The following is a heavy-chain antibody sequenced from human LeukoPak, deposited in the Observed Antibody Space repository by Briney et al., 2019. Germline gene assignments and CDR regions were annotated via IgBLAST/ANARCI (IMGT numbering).Heavy chain of an antibody. D-gene: IGHD2-15*01. CDR3: TTGSDCSGGSCYLYYYYYGMDV. Sequence: GGSLRLSCAASGFTFSNAWMSWVRQAPGKGLDSVGRIKSKTDGGTTDYAAPVKGRSTISRDDSKNTLYLQMNSLKTEDTAVYYCTTGSDCSGGSCYLYYYYYGMDVWGKGTTVTVSS. CDR1: GFTFSNAW. J-gene: IGHJ6*04. V-gene: IGHV3-15*01. CDR2: IKSKTDGGTT.